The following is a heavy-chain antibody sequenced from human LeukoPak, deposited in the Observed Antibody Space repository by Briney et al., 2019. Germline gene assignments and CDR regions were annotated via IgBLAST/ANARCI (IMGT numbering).Heavy chain of an antibody. V-gene: IGHV4-59*01. J-gene: IGHJ5*02. CDR1: GGSISSDY. CDR3: ARDWTSGSYYWFDP. CDR2: IYYRGNT. D-gene: IGHD3-10*01. Sequence: SETLSLTCTVSGGSISSDYWSWIRQPPGKGLEWIGCIYYRGNTDYNPSLKSRVTISVDTSKNQLSLKLSSVTAADTAVYYCARDWTSGSYYWFDPWGQGTLVTVSS.